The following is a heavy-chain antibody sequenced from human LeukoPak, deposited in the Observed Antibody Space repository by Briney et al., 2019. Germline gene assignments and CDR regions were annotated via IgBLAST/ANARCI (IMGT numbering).Heavy chain of an antibody. CDR2: ISYSGST. J-gene: IGHJ5*02. CDR3: ARSCGSTSCSDGDWFDP. D-gene: IGHD2-2*01. V-gene: IGHV4-39*01. CDR1: GGSITDTNYY. Sequence: PSETLSLTCTVSGGSITDTNYYWGWIRQPPGKGLEWIASISYSGSTYFNPSLKSRVTISVDTSKSEFSLKLSSMTAADTAVYYCARSCGSTSCSDGDWFDPWGQATLVTVSS.